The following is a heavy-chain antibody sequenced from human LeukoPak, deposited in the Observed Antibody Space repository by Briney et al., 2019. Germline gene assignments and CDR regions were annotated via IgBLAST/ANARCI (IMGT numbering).Heavy chain of an antibody. D-gene: IGHD5-12*01. J-gene: IGHJ4*02. CDR3: AREGGYSGYDFYFDY. CDR2: TYHSGST. Sequence: PSETLSLTCAVYGGSFSGYYWSWIRQSPGKGLEWIGETYHSGSTNYNSSLKSRVTISLDTSKNQFSLQLNSVTPEDTAVYFCAREGGYSGYDFYFDYWGQGTLVTVSS. V-gene: IGHV4-34*01. CDR1: GGSFSGYY.